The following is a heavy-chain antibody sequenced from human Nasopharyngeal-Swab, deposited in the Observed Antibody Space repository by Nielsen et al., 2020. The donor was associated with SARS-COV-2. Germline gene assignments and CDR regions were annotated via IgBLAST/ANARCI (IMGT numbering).Heavy chain of an antibody. J-gene: IGHJ2*01. CDR2: IWYDGSNK. D-gene: IGHD6-13*01. CDR1: GFTFSSYG. Sequence: GESLKISCAASGFTFSSYGMHWVRQAPGKGLEWVAVIWYDGSNKYYADSVKGRFTISRDNSKNTLYLQMNSLRAEDTAVYYCAREPIRYGSSWYRYFDLWGRGTLVTVSS. CDR3: AREPIRYGSSWYRYFDL. V-gene: IGHV3-33*01.